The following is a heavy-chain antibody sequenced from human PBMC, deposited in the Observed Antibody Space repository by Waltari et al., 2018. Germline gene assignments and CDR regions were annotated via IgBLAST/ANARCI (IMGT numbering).Heavy chain of an antibody. CDR3: TRERRQLELVASFDV. V-gene: IGHV4-4*07. Sequence: QVQLQESGPGLVKSSETLSLTCTISGGSIRSYYWSWIRQPAGKGLEWIVRIYSSGSTNYSPSLDSRVSMSIDTSTNQFSLKLKSVTAADTAIYYCTRERRQLELVASFDVWGHGTKVSVSS. CDR1: GGSIRSYY. D-gene: IGHD1-1*01. CDR2: IYSSGST. J-gene: IGHJ3*01.